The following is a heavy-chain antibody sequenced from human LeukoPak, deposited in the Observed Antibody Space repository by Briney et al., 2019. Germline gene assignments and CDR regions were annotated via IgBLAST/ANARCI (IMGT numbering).Heavy chain of an antibody. CDR3: ARQFGYYYDSSGYPNWFDP. Sequence: SETLSLTCTVSGGSISSYYWSWIRQPAGKGLEWIGRIYTSGSTNYNPSLKSRVTMSVDTSKNQFSLKLSSVTAADTAVYYCARQFGYYYDSSGYPNWFDPWGQGTLVTVSS. CDR2: IYTSGST. V-gene: IGHV4-4*07. D-gene: IGHD3-22*01. CDR1: GGSISSYY. J-gene: IGHJ5*02.